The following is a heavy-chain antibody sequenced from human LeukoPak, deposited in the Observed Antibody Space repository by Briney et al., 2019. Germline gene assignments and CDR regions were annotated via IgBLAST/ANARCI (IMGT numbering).Heavy chain of an antibody. J-gene: IGHJ6*03. Sequence: SETLSLTCTVSGGSISSSSYYWGWIRQPPGKGLEWIGSIYYSGSTHYNPSLKSRVTISVDTSKNQFSLKLSSVTAADTAVYYCARLSYYYYYMDVWGKGTTVTVSS. CDR2: IYYSGST. V-gene: IGHV4-39*01. CDR3: ARLSYYYYYMDV. CDR1: GGSISSSSYY.